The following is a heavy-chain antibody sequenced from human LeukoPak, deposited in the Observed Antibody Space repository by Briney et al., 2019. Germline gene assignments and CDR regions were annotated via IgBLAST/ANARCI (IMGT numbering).Heavy chain of an antibody. V-gene: IGHV4-39*07. D-gene: IGHD3-9*01. CDR2: IFYSGST. CDR3: ARVTGYTIEDYFDY. CDR1: GGSISTSNYY. J-gene: IGHJ4*02. Sequence: SETLSLTCTVSGGSISTSNYYWGWIRQPPGKGLEWIGNIFYSGSTYYSPSLKSRVTISLDTSRNQFSLKLRFVTAADTAVYYCARVTGYTIEDYFDYWGQGTLVTVSS.